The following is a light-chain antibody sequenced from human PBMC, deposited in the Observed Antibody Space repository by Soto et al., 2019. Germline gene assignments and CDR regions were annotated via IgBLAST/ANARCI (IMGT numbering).Light chain of an antibody. CDR1: SSNIGSNY. CDR2: RNN. J-gene: IGLJ7*01. CDR3: AAWDDSLSGLAV. V-gene: IGLV1-47*01. Sequence: QSMLTQPPSASGTPGQRVTISCSGSSSNIGSNYVYWYQQLPGTAPKLLIYRNNQRPSGVPDRFSGSKSGTSASLAISGLRSEDEADYYCAAWDDSLSGLAVFGGGTQLTVL.